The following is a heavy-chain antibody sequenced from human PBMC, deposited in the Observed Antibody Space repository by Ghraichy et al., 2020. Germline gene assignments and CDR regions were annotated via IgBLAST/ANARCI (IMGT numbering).Heavy chain of an antibody. CDR3: VRHLSTYDSSGQTGDRFDF. J-gene: IGHJ4*02. Sequence: SETLSLTCTVSGGSISTSKSSWGWIRQPPGKELEWIGSTYHHGSTYYNPSFKGRVVISVDTSKNQFSLRLSTVTASDTSVYYCVRHLSTYDSSGQTGDRFDFWGLGTLVTVSS. V-gene: IGHV4-39*01. D-gene: IGHD3-22*01. CDR2: TYHHGST. CDR1: GGSISTSKSS.